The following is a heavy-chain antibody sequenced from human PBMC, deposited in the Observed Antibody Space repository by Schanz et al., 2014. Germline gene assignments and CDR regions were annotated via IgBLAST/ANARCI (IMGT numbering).Heavy chain of an antibody. J-gene: IGHJ2*01. Sequence: EVQLLESGGGLVQPGGSLRLSCAASGFTFSSYAMSWVRQAPGKGLEWVSYVSSSSSYTHYADSVKGRFTISRDNAKNSRFRQLNSLRADDTAVYYCARNRGSGGQNWYFDLWGRGTLVTVSS. CDR3: ARNRGSGGQNWYFDL. CDR2: VSSSSSYT. CDR1: GFTFSSYA. D-gene: IGHD1-26*01. V-gene: IGHV3-48*04.